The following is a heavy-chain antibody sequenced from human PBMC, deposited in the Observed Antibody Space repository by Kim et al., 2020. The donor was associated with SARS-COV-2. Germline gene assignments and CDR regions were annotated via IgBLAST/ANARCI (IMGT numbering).Heavy chain of an antibody. CDR1: GFTFSSYG. CDR2: ISYDGSNK. D-gene: IGHD5-18*01. V-gene: IGHV3-30*18. Sequence: GGSLRLSCAASGFTFSSYGMHWVRQAPGKGLEWVAVISYDGSNKYYADSVKGRFTISRDNSKNTLYLQMNSLRAEDTAVYYCAKVWDTAMGRDYWGQGTLVTVSS. J-gene: IGHJ4*02. CDR3: AKVWDTAMGRDY.